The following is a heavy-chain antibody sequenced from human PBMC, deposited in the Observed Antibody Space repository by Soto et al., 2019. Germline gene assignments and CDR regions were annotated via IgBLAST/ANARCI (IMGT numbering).Heavy chain of an antibody. Sequence: GGSLRLSCAASGFTFSDYYMSWIRQAPGKGLEWVSYISSSGSTIYYADSVKGRFTISRDNAKNSLYLQMNSLRAEDTAVYYCAGDSSPPMAARGGGAFDIWGQGTMVTVSS. CDR3: AGDSSPPMAARGGGAFDI. CDR2: ISSSGSTI. V-gene: IGHV3-11*01. J-gene: IGHJ3*02. D-gene: IGHD6-6*01. CDR1: GFTFSDYY.